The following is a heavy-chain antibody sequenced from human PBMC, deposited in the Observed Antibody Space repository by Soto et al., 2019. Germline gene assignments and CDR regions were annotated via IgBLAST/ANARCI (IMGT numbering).Heavy chain of an antibody. D-gene: IGHD3-10*01. V-gene: IGHV2-26*01. CDR1: GFSLINARMG. J-gene: IGHJ5*02. CDR2: IFSNDEK. Sequence: PTLVNPTETLTLTCTVSGFSLINARMGVIFIRQPPGNALDFLAHIFSNDEKSYSTSLKSMLTISKYTSKIQLVLTMTNMDPVDTDTYYFERTISLWGYPWFDPWGQGTLVTV. CDR3: ERTISLWGYPWFDP.